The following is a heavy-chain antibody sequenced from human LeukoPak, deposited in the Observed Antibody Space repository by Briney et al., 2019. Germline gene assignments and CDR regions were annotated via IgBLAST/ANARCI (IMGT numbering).Heavy chain of an antibody. CDR3: ARGRYCSSSSCYFDY. V-gene: IGHV3-30*03. CDR1: GFTFSSYG. CDR2: ISYDGSNK. D-gene: IGHD2-2*01. J-gene: IGHJ4*02. Sequence: GGSLRLSCAASGFTFSSYGMHWVRQAPGKGLGWVAVISYDGSNKYYADSVKGRFTISRDNSKNTLYLQMNSLRDEDTAVYYCARGRYCSSSSCYFDYWGQGTLVTVSS.